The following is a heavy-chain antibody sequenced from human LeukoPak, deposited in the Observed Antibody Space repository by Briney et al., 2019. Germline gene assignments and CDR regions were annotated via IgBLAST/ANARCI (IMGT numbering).Heavy chain of an antibody. CDR2: IKQDGSEK. J-gene: IGHJ1*01. CDR3: ARRSSGWYWGYFQH. V-gene: IGHV3-7*01. D-gene: IGHD6-19*01. Sequence: GGSLRLSCAASGFTFSSYWMSWVRQAPGKGLEWVANIKQDGSEKYYVDSVKGRFAISRDNAKNSLYLQMNSLRAEDTAVYYCARRSSGWYWGYFQHWGQGTLVTVSS. CDR1: GFTFSSYW.